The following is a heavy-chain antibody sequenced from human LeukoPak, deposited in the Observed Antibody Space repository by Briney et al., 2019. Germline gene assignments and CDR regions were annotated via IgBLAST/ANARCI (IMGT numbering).Heavy chain of an antibody. D-gene: IGHD3-22*01. J-gene: IGHJ4*02. CDR1: GGTFSSYA. V-gene: IGHV1-46*01. CDR2: INPSGGSP. CDR3: ARDLYERDSSGHYGGGFDY. Sequence: ASVKVSRKASGGTFSSYAISWVRQAPGQGLEWMGIINPSGGSPTYAQKIQGRVTMTRDTSTSAVYMELSSLTSEDTAVYYCARDLYERDSSGHYGGGFDYWGQGTLVAVSS.